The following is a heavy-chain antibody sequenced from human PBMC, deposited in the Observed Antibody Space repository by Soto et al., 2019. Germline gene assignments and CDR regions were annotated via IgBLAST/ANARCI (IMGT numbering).Heavy chain of an antibody. J-gene: IGHJ4*02. Sequence: SETVSLTCTVSGASITGSSYWSWIRQPAGMGLEWIGRFSLSGTTSYNPSLRSRVTMSADVSKNQFSLRLTSVTAADTALYYCARGMTPPGAPAWYYFDSWGQGTLVTVSS. CDR3: ARGMTPPGAPAWYYFDS. V-gene: IGHV4-4*07. CDR1: GASITGSSY. D-gene: IGHD2-8*02. CDR2: FSLSGTT.